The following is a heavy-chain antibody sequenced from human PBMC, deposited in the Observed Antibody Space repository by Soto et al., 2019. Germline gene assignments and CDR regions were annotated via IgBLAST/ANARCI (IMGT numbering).Heavy chain of an antibody. CDR2: IYYSGST. V-gene: IGHV4-39*01. CDR3: ARSTTGTTGPSALRY. J-gene: IGHJ4*02. Sequence: QLQLQESGPGLVKPSETLSLTCTVSGGSISSSSYYWGWIRQPPGKGLEWIGSIYYSGSTYYNPSLKSRVTISVDTSKNQCSLKLSSVTAADTAVYYCARSTTGTTGPSALRYWGQGTLVTVSS. D-gene: IGHD1-1*01. CDR1: GGSISSSSYY.